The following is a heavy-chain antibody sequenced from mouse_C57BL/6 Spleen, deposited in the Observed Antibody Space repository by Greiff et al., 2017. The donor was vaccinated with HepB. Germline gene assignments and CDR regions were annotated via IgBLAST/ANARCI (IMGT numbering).Heavy chain of an antibody. Sequence: VKLMESGAELARPGASVKMSCKASGYTCTSYTMHWVKQRPGQGLEWIGYINPSSGYTKYNQKFKDKATLTADKSSSTAYMQLSSLTSEDSAVYYCAIITTVVGDGYWGQGTTLTVSS. CDR3: AIITTVVGDGY. V-gene: IGHV1-4*01. D-gene: IGHD1-1*01. CDR1: GYTCTSYT. J-gene: IGHJ2*01. CDR2: INPSSGYT.